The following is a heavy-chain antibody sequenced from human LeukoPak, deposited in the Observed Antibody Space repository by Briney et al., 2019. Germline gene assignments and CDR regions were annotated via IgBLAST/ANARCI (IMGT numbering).Heavy chain of an antibody. Sequence: GESLKLSCKGSGYTFTSYWIAWVRQMPGKGLEWMGIVYPGDSDTRYSPSFQGQVTISADKSTSTAYLQWSSLKASDTAMYYCAIQWGSGGYDYWGQGTLVTVSS. J-gene: IGHJ4*02. V-gene: IGHV5-51*01. CDR3: AIQWGSGGYDY. CDR1: GYTFTSYW. CDR2: VYPGDSDT. D-gene: IGHD1-26*01.